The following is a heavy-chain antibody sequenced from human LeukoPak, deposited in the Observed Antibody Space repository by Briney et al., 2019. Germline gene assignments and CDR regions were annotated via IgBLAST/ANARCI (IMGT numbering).Heavy chain of an antibody. J-gene: IGHJ5*02. CDR3: ARLPYLARTSSWSGL. D-gene: IGHD6-13*01. Sequence: QTGGSLRLSCAASGFIFSGYWMHWVRQVPGKGLVWVSRINSDGTGTNYADFVKGRFTISRDNAKNTLYLQMNGLRAEDTALYYCARLPYLARTSSWSGLWGQGALVTVSS. V-gene: IGHV3-74*01. CDR1: GFIFSGYW. CDR2: INSDGTGT.